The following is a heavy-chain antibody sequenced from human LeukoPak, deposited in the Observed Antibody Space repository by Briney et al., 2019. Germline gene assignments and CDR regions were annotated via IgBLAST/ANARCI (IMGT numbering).Heavy chain of an antibody. CDR3: ATSGSSGLSLDY. CDR2: INHSGST. V-gene: IGHV4-34*01. Sequence: SETLSLTCTVSGGSISSYYWSWIRQPPGKGLEWIGEINHSGSTNYNPSLKSRVTISVDTSKNQFSLKLSSVTAADTAVYYCATSGSSGLSLDYWGQGTLVTVSS. CDR1: GGSISSYY. J-gene: IGHJ4*02. D-gene: IGHD3-10*01.